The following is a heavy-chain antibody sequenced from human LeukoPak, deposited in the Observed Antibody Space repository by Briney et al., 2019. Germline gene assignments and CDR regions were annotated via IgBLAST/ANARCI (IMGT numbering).Heavy chain of an antibody. J-gene: IGHJ6*03. D-gene: IGHD3-9*01. CDR3: ATASLGYYDILTGKYYYYYMDV. CDR1: GFTFSNYG. CDR2: IRFDGSTK. Sequence: GGSLRLSCATSGFTFSNYGMHWVRQAPGKGLEWVAFIRFDGSTKYYADSVKGRFTISRDNSKNTFYLQMNSLRGGDTAVYYCATASLGYYDILTGKYYYYYMDVWGKGTTVTISS. V-gene: IGHV3-30*02.